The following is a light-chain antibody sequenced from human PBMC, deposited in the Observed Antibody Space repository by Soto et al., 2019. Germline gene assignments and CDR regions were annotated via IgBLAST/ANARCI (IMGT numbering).Light chain of an antibody. Sequence: EIVMTQSPATLAVSPGERATLSCRASQSVSSNLAWYQQKPGQAPRLLIYGASTRATGIPARFGGSGSGTDFTLTISRMEPEDFAVYCCQQYGSSPRTFGQGTKVDIK. CDR1: QSVSSN. J-gene: IGKJ1*01. CDR2: GAS. CDR3: QQYGSSPRT. V-gene: IGKV3-15*01.